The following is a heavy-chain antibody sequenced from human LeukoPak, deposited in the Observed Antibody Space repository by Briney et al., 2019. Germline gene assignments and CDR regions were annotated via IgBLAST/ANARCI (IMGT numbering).Heavy chain of an antibody. CDR1: GFTFNDFA. CDR3: AKNLGPFDV. V-gene: IGHV3-23*01. J-gene: IGHJ3*01. Sequence: GGSLRLSCAASGFTFNDFAMTWVRQAPGKGLEWVSSIGDAGTYYAYSVKSRFTISIDNAKNMLYLQLNSMRAGDTAMYYCAKNLGPFDVRGQGTMVTVSS. CDR2: IGDAGT. D-gene: IGHD3-16*01.